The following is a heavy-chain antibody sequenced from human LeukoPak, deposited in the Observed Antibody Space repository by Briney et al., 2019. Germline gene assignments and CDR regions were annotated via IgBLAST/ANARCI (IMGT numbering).Heavy chain of an antibody. Sequence: GGSLRLSCAASGFTFSSYWMSWVRQASGKGLEWVGRIRSKANSYATAYAASVKGRFTISRDDSKNTAYLQMNSLKTEDTAVYYCTRMKTSSDSSGYYYISPRGAFDIWGQGTMVTVSS. CDR2: IRSKANSYAT. V-gene: IGHV3-73*01. CDR1: GFTFSSYW. D-gene: IGHD3-22*01. CDR3: TRMKTSSDSSGYYYISPRGAFDI. J-gene: IGHJ3*02.